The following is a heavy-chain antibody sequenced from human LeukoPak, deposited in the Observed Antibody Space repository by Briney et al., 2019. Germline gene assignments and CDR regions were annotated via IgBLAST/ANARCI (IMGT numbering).Heavy chain of an antibody. D-gene: IGHD3-3*01. CDR2: INHSGST. CDR1: GGSFSGYY. CDR3: ARKGMAGYDFWSGHIDNWFDP. Sequence: PSETLSLTCAVYGGSFSGYYWSWIRQPPGKGLEWIGEINHSGSTNYNPSLKSRVTISVDTSKNQFSLKLSSVTAADTAVYYCARKGMAGYDFWSGHIDNWFDPWGQGTLVTVSS. J-gene: IGHJ5*02. V-gene: IGHV4-34*01.